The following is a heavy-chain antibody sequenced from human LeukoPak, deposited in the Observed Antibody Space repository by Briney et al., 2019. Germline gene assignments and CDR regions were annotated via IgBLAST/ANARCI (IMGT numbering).Heavy chain of an antibody. CDR1: GFTFSSYS. D-gene: IGHD3-22*01. CDR3: ARSNTYYYDSSGYPPDY. V-gene: IGHV3-21*01. CDR2: ISSSSSYI. J-gene: IGHJ4*02. Sequence: GGSLRLSCAASGFTFSSYSMNWVRQAPGKGLEWVSSISSSSSYIYYADSVKGRFTISRDNAKNSLYLQMNSLRAEDTAVYYCARSNTYYYDSSGYPPDYWGQGTLVTVSS.